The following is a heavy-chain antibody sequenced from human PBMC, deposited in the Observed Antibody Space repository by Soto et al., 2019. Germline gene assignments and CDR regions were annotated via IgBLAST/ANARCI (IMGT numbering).Heavy chain of an antibody. V-gene: IGHV3-53*01. CDR1: GFSVSGNY. D-gene: IGHD3-10*01. CDR2: IYSGGSR. Sequence: ESGGGLIQPGGSLRLSCEVSGFSVSGNYMSWVRQAPGKGLDWVSVIYSGGSRYYADSVRGRFTISRDESQNTLYLEMNNLRAEDTAVYYCARSMMVRGVLFDLWSRGSLVSVSS. CDR3: ARSMMVRGVLFDL. J-gene: IGHJ4*02.